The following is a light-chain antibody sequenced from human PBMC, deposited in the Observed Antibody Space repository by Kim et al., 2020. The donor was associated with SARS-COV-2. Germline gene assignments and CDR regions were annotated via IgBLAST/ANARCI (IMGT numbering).Light chain of an antibody. CDR1: SSNIGNNY. V-gene: IGLV1-51*01. CDR3: GTWDSSLSAV. CDR2: DNN. J-gene: IGLJ2*01. Sequence: PGKKVTISCSGSSSNIGNNYVSWYQQLPGTAPKLLIYDNNERPSGIPDRFSGSKSGTSATLGITGLQTGDEADYYCGTWDSSLSAVFGGGTQLTVL.